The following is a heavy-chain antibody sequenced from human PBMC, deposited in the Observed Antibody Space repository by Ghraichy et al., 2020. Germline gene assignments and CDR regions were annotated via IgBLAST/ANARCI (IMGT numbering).Heavy chain of an antibody. CDR3: HGYSYGQRRDY. CDR2: ISSSSSYT. D-gene: IGHD5-18*01. V-gene: IGHV3-11*06. J-gene: IGHJ4*02. CDR1: GFTFSDYY. Sequence: GGSLRLSCAASGFTFSDYYMSWIRQAPGKGLEWVSYISSSSSYTNYADSVKGRFTISRDNAKNSLYLQMNSLRAEDTAVYYCHGYSYGQRRDYWGQGTLVTVSS.